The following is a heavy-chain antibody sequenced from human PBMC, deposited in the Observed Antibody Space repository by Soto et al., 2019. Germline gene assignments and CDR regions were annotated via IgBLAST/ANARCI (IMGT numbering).Heavy chain of an antibody. Sequence: QVRLQESGPGLVKTSQTLSLICTVSGGSISSGGFYWTWIRQHPGKGLEWIGFRSHSGTAYYNPSLRSRVTMSVDTSENQFSLKLNSVTAADTAMYYCGRITWAWAFDTWGRGTMVFVSS. CDR3: GRITWAWAFDT. CDR1: GGSISSGGFY. V-gene: IGHV4-31*03. J-gene: IGHJ3*02. D-gene: IGHD3-16*01. CDR2: RSHSGTA.